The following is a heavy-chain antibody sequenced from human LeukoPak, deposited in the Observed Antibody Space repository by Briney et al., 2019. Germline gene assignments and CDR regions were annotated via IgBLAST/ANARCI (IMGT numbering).Heavy chain of an antibody. D-gene: IGHD2-15*01. Sequence: SETLSLTCAVYGGSFSGYYWSWIRRPPGKGLEWIREINHSGSTNYNPSLKSRVTISVDTSKNQFSLKLSSVTAADTAVYYCARGSDIRYYGMDVWGKGTTVTVSS. V-gene: IGHV4-34*01. J-gene: IGHJ6*04. CDR3: ARGSDIRYYGMDV. CDR2: INHSGST. CDR1: GGSFSGYY.